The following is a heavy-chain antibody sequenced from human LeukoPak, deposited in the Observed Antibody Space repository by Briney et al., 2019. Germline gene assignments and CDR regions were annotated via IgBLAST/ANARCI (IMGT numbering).Heavy chain of an antibody. J-gene: IGHJ6*02. CDR2: ISSSGSTI. D-gene: IGHD2-2*01. CDR1: GFTFSSYE. CDR3: ARDMIPAAIYYYYYGMDV. Sequence: GGSLRLSCAASGFTFSSYEMNWVRQAPGKGLEWVSYISSSGSTIYYADSVKGRFTISGDNAKNSLYLQMNSLRAEDTAVYYCARDMIPAAIYYYYYGMDVWGQGTTVTVSS. V-gene: IGHV3-48*03.